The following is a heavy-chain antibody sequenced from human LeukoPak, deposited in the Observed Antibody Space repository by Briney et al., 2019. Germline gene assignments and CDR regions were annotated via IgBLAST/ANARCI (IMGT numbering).Heavy chain of an antibody. D-gene: IGHD2-2*01. CDR3: ARDDGYCSSTSCSHFDY. V-gene: IGHV1-18*01. CDR2: ISAYNGNT. Sequence: WASVKVSCKASGYTFTIYGISWVRQPPGQGLEWMGWISAYNGNTNYAQKLQGRVTMTTDTSTSTAYMELRSLRSDDTAAYYCARDDGYCSSTSCSHFDYWGQGTLVTVSS. J-gene: IGHJ4*02. CDR1: GYTFTIYG.